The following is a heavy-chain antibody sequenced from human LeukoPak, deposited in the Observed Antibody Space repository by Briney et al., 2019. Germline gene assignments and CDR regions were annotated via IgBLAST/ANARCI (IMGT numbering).Heavy chain of an antibody. CDR2: ISYGGSNK. D-gene: IGHD3-22*01. Sequence: GGSLRLSCAASGFTFSSYGMHWVRQAPGKGLEWVAVISYGGSNKYYADSVKGRFTISRDNSKNTLYLQMNSLRAEDTAVYYCAKNYYDSSGYYYAYDYWGQGTLVTVSS. V-gene: IGHV3-30*18. CDR3: AKNYYDSSGYYYAYDY. CDR1: GFTFSSYG. J-gene: IGHJ4*02.